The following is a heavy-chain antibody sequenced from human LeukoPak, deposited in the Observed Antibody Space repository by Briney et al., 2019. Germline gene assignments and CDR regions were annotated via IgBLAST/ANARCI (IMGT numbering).Heavy chain of an antibody. CDR2: ISYDGTNK. V-gene: IGHV3-30*03. CDR1: GFTFSNYV. J-gene: IGHJ6*03. CDR3: VRSPTYYNMDV. Sequence: GGSLRLPCAASGFTFSNYVIHWVRQAPGKGLEWLAVISYDGTNKYYADTVKGRFTISRDHSQSTVDLQMNTLRGADTAVYYCVRSPTYYNMDVWGKGTTVTVSS.